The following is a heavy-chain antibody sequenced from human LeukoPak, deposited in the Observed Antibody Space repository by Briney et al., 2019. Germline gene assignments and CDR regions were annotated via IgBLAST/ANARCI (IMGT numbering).Heavy chain of an antibody. CDR2: IDPSDSYT. CDR3: ARHGESYSSSWSNWFDP. Sequence: GESLRISFKGSGYSFTSYWISWVRQMPGKGVEWMGRIDPSDSYTNYSPSFQGHVTISADKSISTASLQWSSLKASDTAMYYCARHGESYSSSWSNWFDPWGQGTLVTVSS. CDR1: GYSFTSYW. J-gene: IGHJ5*02. D-gene: IGHD6-13*01. V-gene: IGHV5-10-1*01.